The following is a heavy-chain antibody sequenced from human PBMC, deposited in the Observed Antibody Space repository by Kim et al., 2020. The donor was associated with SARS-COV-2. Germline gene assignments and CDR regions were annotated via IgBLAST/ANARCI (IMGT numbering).Heavy chain of an antibody. CDR2: ST. CDR3: ARNRLAVAEY. D-gene: IGHD6-19*01. Sequence: STYYNPSLKSRVTISVDTSKNQFSLKLSSVTAADTAVYYCARNRLAVAEYWGQGTLVTVSS. V-gene: IGHV4-39*07. J-gene: IGHJ4*02.